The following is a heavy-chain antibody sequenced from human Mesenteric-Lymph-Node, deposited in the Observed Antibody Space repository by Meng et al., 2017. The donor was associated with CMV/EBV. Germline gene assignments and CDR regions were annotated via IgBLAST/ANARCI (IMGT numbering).Heavy chain of an antibody. CDR1: GFSFSDYY. Sequence: GESLKISCAASGFSFSDYYMYWFRQAPGKGLECVGRVRSKAASYSTDYAASVKGRFTVSRDDSKNSLYLQMNSLKIEDTAVYYCVRDFRGAGDYWGQGTPVTVSS. D-gene: IGHD4-17*01. CDR3: VRDFRGAGDY. CDR2: VRSKAASYST. V-gene: IGHV3-72*01. J-gene: IGHJ4*02.